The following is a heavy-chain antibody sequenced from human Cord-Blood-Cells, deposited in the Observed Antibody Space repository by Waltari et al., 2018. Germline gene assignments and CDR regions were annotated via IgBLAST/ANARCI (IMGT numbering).Heavy chain of an antibody. CDR3: ARPDRIVATIDY. CDR2: IYYSGST. J-gene: IGHJ4*02. D-gene: IGHD5-12*01. CDR1: GGPISSSSYY. V-gene: IGHV4-39*01. Sequence: QLQLQASGPGLVTPSETLSLTCTVSGGPISSSSYYWGWIRQPPEKGLEWIGSIYYSGSTYYNPSLKSRVTISVDTSKNQFSLKLSSVTAADTAVYYCARPDRIVATIDYWGQGTLITVSS.